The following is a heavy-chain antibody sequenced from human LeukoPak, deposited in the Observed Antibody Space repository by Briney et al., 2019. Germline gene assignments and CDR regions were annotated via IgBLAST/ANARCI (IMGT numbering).Heavy chain of an antibody. J-gene: IGHJ4*02. CDR2: INRDGGDT. Sequence: PGGSLRLSCAASGFTFSDKWMHWVRQAPGKGLVWVSRINRDGGDTSYADSVKGRFTISRDNAKNTLYLEMNSLRAEDTAVYYCARDLPYNYDSSGYYDYWGQGTLVTVSS. V-gene: IGHV3-74*01. CDR1: GFTFSDKW. D-gene: IGHD3-22*01. CDR3: ARDLPYNYDSSGYYDY.